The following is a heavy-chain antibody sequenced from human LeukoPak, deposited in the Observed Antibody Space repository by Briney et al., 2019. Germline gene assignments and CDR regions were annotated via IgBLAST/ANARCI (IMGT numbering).Heavy chain of an antibody. CDR2: INHSGST. D-gene: IGHD1-26*01. V-gene: IGHV4-34*01. J-gene: IGHJ4*02. Sequence: SETLSLTCAVYGGSFSGYYWSWIRQPPGKGLEWIGEINHSGSTNYNPSLKSRVTISVDTSKNQFSLKQSSVTAADTAVYYCASRFNSGSYFYYWGQGTLVTVSS. CDR3: ASRFNSGSYFYY. CDR1: GGSFSGYY.